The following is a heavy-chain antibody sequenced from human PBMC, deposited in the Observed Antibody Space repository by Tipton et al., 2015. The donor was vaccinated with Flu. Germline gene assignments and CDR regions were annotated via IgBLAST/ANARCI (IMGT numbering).Heavy chain of an antibody. CDR2: INPYTGST. CDR3: AREMKDVNNWLENYFGP. Sequence: QMQLVQSGAEMRKPGASLKVSCKASGFTFTDHYMHWVRQTPGQGLEWMGRINPYTGSTNYAQKFQGRVTMTRDTSITTVYMELSRLRSDDTAVYYCAREMKDVNNWLENYFGPWGQGTLVAVSS. J-gene: IGHJ5*02. V-gene: IGHV1-2*06. D-gene: IGHD5-24*01. CDR1: GFTFTDHY.